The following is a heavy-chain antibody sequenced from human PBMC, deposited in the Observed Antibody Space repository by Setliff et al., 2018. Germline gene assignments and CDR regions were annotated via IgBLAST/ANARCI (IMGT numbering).Heavy chain of an antibody. J-gene: IGHJ4*02. CDR2: VSHEGSTK. CDR3: ARSAVAVPGQFYFDN. CDR1: GFTLSSYG. D-gene: IGHD6-19*01. V-gene: IGHV3-30*10. Sequence: GGSLRLSCAASGFTLSSYGMHWVRQAPGKGLEWVAVVSHEGSTKDYIDSVKGRFAISRDNSKNTLYLQMNGLTAADTAMYYCARSAVAVPGQFYFDNWGQGTQVTVSS.